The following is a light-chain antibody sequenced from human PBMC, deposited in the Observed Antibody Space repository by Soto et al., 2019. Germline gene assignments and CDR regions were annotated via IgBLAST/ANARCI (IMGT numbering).Light chain of an antibody. V-gene: IGKV3-11*01. Sequence: EIVLTQSPATLSLSPGERATLSCRASQSVSSYLAWYQQKPGQAPRLLIYDASNRATGIPARFSGSGSGTDFTLTISSLEPEDFAVYYCQQRGNWPSGFTFGPGTKVDIK. CDR2: DAS. CDR1: QSVSSY. CDR3: QQRGNWPSGFT. J-gene: IGKJ3*01.